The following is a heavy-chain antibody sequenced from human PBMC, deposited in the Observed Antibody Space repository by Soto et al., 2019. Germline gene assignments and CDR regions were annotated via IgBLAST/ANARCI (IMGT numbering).Heavy chain of an antibody. CDR1: GFTFSSYA. CDR3: AKDGAYYDFWSGYDRLDYYYGMDV. D-gene: IGHD3-3*01. J-gene: IGHJ6*02. Sequence: GGSLILSCAASGFTFSSYAMSWVRPAPGKGLEWVSAISGSGGSTYYADSVKGRFTISRDNSKNTLYLQMNSLRAEDTAVYYCAKDGAYYDFWSGYDRLDYYYGMDVWGQGTTVNVSS. CDR2: ISGSGGST. V-gene: IGHV3-23*01.